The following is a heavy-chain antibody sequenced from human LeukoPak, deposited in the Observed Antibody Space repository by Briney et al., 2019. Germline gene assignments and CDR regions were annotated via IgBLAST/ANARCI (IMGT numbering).Heavy chain of an antibody. CDR3: ARNNAAAALAYYFDY. CDR1: GYTFTSYA. V-gene: IGHV1-3*01. J-gene: IGHJ4*02. D-gene: IGHD6-13*01. CDR2: XNAGNGNT. Sequence: GASVKVSCKASGYTFTSYAMHWVRQAPGHRRXXXXXXNAGNGNTKYSQKFQGRVTITRDTSASTAYMELSSLRSEDTAVYYCARNNAAAALAYYFDYWGQGTLVTVSS.